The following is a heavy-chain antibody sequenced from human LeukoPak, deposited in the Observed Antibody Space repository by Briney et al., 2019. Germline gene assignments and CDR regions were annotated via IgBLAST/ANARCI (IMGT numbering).Heavy chain of an antibody. CDR2: MYDSGAT. CDR1: GASISSSTFQ. D-gene: IGHD3-10*01. J-gene: IGHJ4*02. Sequence: PSETLSLTCTVSGASISSSTFQWGWIRQPPGKGLEWIGSMYDSGATYYSPSLNSRAAISVDTSKNQFSLKLSSVTAADTAVYYCARPYYSSGDFYFDSWGQGTLVTVSS. V-gene: IGHV4-39*01. CDR3: ARPYYSSGDFYFDS.